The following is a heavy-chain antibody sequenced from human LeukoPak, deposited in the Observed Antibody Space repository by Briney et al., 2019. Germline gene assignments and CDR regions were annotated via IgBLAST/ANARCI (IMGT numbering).Heavy chain of an antibody. J-gene: IGHJ4*02. CDR3: AAEYCGGGFCYTRHSGHDY. Sequence: GGSLRLSCAASGFTYSTYTMHWVRQAPGKGLEWVAVISYDGNSEYYADSVKGRFTISRDSSRNTLYLQMNSLRAEDTAVYYCAAEYCGGGFCYTRHSGHDYWGQGTLVTVSS. D-gene: IGHD2-15*01. CDR1: GFTYSTYT. CDR2: ISYDGNSE. V-gene: IGHV3-30-3*01.